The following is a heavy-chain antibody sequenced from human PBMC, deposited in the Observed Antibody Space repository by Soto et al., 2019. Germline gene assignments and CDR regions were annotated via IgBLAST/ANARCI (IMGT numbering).Heavy chain of an antibody. CDR3: ARVARGTATTVVAAFEI. Sequence: QVQLQQWGAGLLKPSETLSLTCAVYGGFVTSGSYYWSWIRQPPGKGLEWIGEMSHSGGTHFNPYLTSRVTISVDTSKNQFTLKMSSVTASDTALYYCARVARGTATTVVAAFEIWGPGTMVTVSS. CDR2: MSHSGGT. J-gene: IGHJ3*02. D-gene: IGHD1-1*01. CDR1: GGFVTSGSYY. V-gene: IGHV4-34*01.